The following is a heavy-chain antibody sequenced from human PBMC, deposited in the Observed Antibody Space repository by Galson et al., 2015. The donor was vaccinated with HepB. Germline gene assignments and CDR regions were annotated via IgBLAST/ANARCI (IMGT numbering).Heavy chain of an antibody. CDR3: ARVSVTAAFDY. J-gene: IGHJ4*02. V-gene: IGHV3-23*01. CDR2: ITPSGDNT. D-gene: IGHD6-13*01. Sequence: SLRLSCAASGFTFRNYAMSWVRQAPGKGLEWVSAITPSGDNTYSADSVKGRFTISRDNAKNTLYLQMNSLRAEDTAVYYCARVSVTAAFDYWGQGTLVTVSS. CDR1: GFTFRNYA.